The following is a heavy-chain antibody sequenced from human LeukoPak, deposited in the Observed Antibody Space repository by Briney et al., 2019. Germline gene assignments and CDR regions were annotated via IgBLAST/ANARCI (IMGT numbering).Heavy chain of an antibody. Sequence: PSETLSLTCTVSGGSITGHHWTWIRRPPGTGLEWIGYFYDSGDFNYNPSLKSRVTISMDMSNNQFSLSMSSVTAADTAMYYCARLLRSGGRKGDCFDIWGQGTMVTVSS. D-gene: IGHD2-21*01. CDR1: GGSITGHH. CDR2: FYDSGDF. V-gene: IGHV4-59*08. J-gene: IGHJ3*02. CDR3: ARLLRSGGRKGDCFDI.